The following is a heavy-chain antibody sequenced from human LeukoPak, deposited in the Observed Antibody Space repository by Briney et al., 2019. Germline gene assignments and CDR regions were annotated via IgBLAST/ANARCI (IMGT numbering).Heavy chain of an antibody. CDR1: GGSFSSSSYY. Sequence: PSETLSLTCTVSGGSFSSSSYYWGWIRQPPGKGLEWIGSIHNSGSAYYNPSLKSRVTISVDTSKNQFSLKLSSVTAADTAVYYCARHQSRYYDSSGYYPSPIDYWGQGTLVTVSS. J-gene: IGHJ4*02. D-gene: IGHD3-22*01. CDR2: IHNSGSA. V-gene: IGHV4-39*01. CDR3: ARHQSRYYDSSGYYPSPIDY.